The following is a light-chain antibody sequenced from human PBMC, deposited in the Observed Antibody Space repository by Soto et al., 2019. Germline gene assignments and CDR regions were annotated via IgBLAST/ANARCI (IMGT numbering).Light chain of an antibody. CDR1: QSVSSTY. Sequence: EIVLTKSPGTLSLSPGERATLSCRASQSVSSTYVAWYQQKPGQAPRLLIYGASSRATGIPDRFSGGGSGTDFPLTISRVEPEDFAVYYCQQCGSSPWTFGQGTKVEIK. CDR2: GAS. V-gene: IGKV3-20*01. J-gene: IGKJ1*01. CDR3: QQCGSSPWT.